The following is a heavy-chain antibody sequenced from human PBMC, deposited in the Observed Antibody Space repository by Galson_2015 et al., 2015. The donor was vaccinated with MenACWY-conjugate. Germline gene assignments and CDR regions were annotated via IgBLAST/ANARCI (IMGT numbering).Heavy chain of an antibody. J-gene: IGHJ6*03. Sequence: SLRLSCAVSGFTFSTYEMNWVRQAPGKGLEWLSYIGPSGSDIYHADSVKGRFTISRDNAKNSLYLQMNSLRAEDTAVYYCARDPPTFGVVIIPSYMDVWGKGTTVTVSS. CDR1: GFTFSTYE. CDR2: IGPSGSDI. V-gene: IGHV3-48*03. CDR3: ARDPPTFGVVIIPSYMDV. D-gene: IGHD3-3*01.